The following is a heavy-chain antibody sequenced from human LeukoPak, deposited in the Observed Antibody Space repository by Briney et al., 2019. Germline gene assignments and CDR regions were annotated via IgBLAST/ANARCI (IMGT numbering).Heavy chain of an antibody. CDR2: IYTSGST. D-gene: IGHD2-21*02. V-gene: IGHV4-61*02. CDR1: GGSISSGSYY. J-gene: IGHJ5*02. CDR3: ARGDWTGNWFDP. Sequence: SQTLSLTXTVSGGSISSGSYYWSWIRRPAGKGLEWIGRIYTSGSTNYNPSLKSRVTISVDTSKNQFSLKLSSVTAADTAVYYCARGDWTGNWFDPWGQGTLVTVSS.